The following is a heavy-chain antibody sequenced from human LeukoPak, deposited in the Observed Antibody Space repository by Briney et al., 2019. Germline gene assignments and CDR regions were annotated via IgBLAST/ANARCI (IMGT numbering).Heavy chain of an antibody. J-gene: IGHJ4*02. D-gene: IGHD3-22*01. CDR1: GFTFSSYA. CDR3: ARDSWALYYYDSSGYYSNLDY. V-gene: IGHV3-30*04. CDR2: ISYDGSNK. Sequence: GRSLRLSCAASGFTFSSYAMHWVRQAPGKGLEWVAVISYDGSNKYYADSVKGRFTISRDNAKNSLYLQMNSLRAEDTAVYYCARDSWALYYYDSSGYYSNLDYWGQGTLVTVSS.